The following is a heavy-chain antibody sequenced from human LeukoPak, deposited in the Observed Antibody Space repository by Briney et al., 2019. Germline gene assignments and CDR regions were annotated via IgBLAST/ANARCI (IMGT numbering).Heavy chain of an antibody. V-gene: IGHV3-7*05. CDR3: ATGIAD. Sequence: GGSLRLSCAASGFTFSGYWMSWVRQAPGKGLEWVANIKQDGSEKYYVDSVKGRFTISRDNAKNSLYLQMNSLRAEDTAVYYCATGIADWGQGTLVTVSS. CDR2: IKQDGSEK. J-gene: IGHJ4*02. CDR1: GFTFSGYW. D-gene: IGHD6-13*01.